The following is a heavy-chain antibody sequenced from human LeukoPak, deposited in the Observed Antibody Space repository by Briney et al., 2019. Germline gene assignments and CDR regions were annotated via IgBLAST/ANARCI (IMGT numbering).Heavy chain of an antibody. Sequence: GGTLSLSCAASGFTFSSYGMSWVRQAPGQGLEWVSAISGSGGSTYYAYSVKGRFTISRDNAKNYLYLQMNIMRAEETVLYYCAKDINWDMVRGAFDYWGQGTLVTVSS. V-gene: IGHV3-23*01. D-gene: IGHD3-10*01. CDR1: GFTFSSYG. CDR2: ISGSGGST. CDR3: AKDINWDMVRGAFDY. J-gene: IGHJ4*02.